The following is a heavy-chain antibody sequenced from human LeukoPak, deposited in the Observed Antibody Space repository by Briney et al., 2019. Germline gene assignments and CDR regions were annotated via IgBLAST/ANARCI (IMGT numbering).Heavy chain of an antibody. CDR1: GFTFSSYS. J-gene: IGHJ4*02. D-gene: IGHD3-16*01. CDR3: ATGGYYFDY. Sequence: GGSLRLSCAASGFTFSSYSMNWVRQAPGKGLEWVGRIKSEVDGGTTDYAAPVKGRFTISRDDSQNTVYLQMNSLKTEDAAVYYCATGGYYFDYWGQGTLVTVSS. V-gene: IGHV3-15*07. CDR2: IKSEVDGGTT.